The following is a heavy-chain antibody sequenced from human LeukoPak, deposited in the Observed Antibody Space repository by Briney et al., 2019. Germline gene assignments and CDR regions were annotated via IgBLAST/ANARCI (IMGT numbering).Heavy chain of an antibody. CDR2: IYSGGST. CDR3: ARSLGYCSSTSCYYYYYYGMDV. CDR1: GFTVSSNY. J-gene: IGHJ6*02. D-gene: IGHD2-2*01. V-gene: IGHV3-53*04. Sequence: GGSLRLSCAASGFTVSSNYMSWVRQAPGKGLEWVSVIYSGGSTYYADSVKGRFTISRHNSKNTLYLQMNGLRAEDTAVYYCARSLGYCSSTSCYYYYYYGMDVWGQGTTVTVSS.